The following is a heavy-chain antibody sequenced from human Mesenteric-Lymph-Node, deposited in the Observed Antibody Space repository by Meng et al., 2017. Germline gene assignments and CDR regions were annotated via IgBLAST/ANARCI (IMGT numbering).Heavy chain of an antibody. D-gene: IGHD3-22*01. CDR3: ARDPGVNYYDSSESSHAFDI. J-gene: IGHJ3*02. CDR1: GFTFSAYQ. Sequence: GESLKISCAASGFTFSAYQMNWVRQAPGKGLEWVAVISYDGSNKYYADSVEGRFTISRDNSKNTMYLQMNSLRAEDTAVYYCARDPGVNYYDSSESSHAFDIWGQGTMVTVSS. V-gene: IGHV3-30*04. CDR2: ISYDGSNK.